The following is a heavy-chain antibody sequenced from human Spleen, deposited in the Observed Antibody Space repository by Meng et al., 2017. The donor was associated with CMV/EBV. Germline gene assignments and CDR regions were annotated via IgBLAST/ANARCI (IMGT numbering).Heavy chain of an antibody. CDR2: MNHNSGNT. J-gene: IGHJ4*02. V-gene: IGHV1-8*01. CDR1: GYTFTSYD. CDR3: ARGRGTGTTYYFDY. Sequence: QVQLGQSGAEVNKPGASLKVSFKGSGYTFTSYDINWVRQATGQGLEWMGWMNHNSGNTGYAQKFQGRVTMTRTTSISTSYMEMSSLRSEDTAVYYCARGRGTGTTYYFDYWGQGTLVTVSS. D-gene: IGHD1-7*01.